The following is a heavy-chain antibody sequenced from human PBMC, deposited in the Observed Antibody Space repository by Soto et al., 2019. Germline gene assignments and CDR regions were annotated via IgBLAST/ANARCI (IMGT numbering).Heavy chain of an antibody. V-gene: IGHV1-3*01. CDR2: INAGNGNT. CDR1: GYTFTSYA. D-gene: IGHD1-26*01. CDR3: ARDLGATAVLDY. J-gene: IGHJ4*02. Sequence: GASVKVSCKASGYTFTSYAMHWVRQAPGQRLEWMGWINAGNGNTKYSQKFQGRVTMTRDTSTSTVYMELSSLRSEDTAVYYCARDLGATAVLDYWGQGTLVTVSS.